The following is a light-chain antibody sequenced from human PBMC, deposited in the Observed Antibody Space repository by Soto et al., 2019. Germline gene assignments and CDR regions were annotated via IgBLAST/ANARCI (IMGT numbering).Light chain of an antibody. CDR1: QTVSSN. Sequence: EIVLTQSPGTLSVSPGERATLSCRASQTVSSNVAWYQQKPGQAPRLLIYDASTRATGIPVRFRGSGSGTEFTLTISSLQSEDSAVYYCHQYNNWLALTFGGGTKVDIK. CDR2: DAS. CDR3: HQYNNWLALT. J-gene: IGKJ4*01. V-gene: IGKV3-15*01.